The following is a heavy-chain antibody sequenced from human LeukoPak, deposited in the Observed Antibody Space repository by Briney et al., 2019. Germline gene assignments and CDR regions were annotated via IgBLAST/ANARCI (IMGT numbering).Heavy chain of an antibody. CDR3: AKSVARYYGSGSYYNWVFDY. Sequence: PGGSLRLSCAASGFTFSSYAMTWVRQAPGKGLEWVSAISSSGSGTYYADSVKGRFTISRDNSDNTLYLQMNSLRAEDMALYYCAKSVARYYGSGSYYNWVFDYWGQGTLVTVSS. CDR1: GFTFSSYA. J-gene: IGHJ4*02. D-gene: IGHD3-10*01. CDR2: ISSSGSGT. V-gene: IGHV3-23*01.